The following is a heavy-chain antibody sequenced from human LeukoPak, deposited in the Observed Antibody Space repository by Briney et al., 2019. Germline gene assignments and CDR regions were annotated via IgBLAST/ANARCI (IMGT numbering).Heavy chain of an antibody. D-gene: IGHD3-10*01. Sequence: GASVKVSCKASGGTFSGYAISWVRQAPGQGLEWMGGIIPIFGTANYAQKFQGRVTITADESTSTAYMELSSLRSEDTAVYYCARVAYYYGSGSYFPPSGFDYWGQGTLVTVSS. J-gene: IGHJ4*02. V-gene: IGHV1-69*13. CDR1: GGTFSGYA. CDR2: IIPIFGTA. CDR3: ARVAYYYGSGSYFPPSGFDY.